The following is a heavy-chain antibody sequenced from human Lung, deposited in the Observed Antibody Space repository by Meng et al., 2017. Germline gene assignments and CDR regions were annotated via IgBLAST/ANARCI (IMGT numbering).Heavy chain of an antibody. CDR1: GFTFGTYT. Sequence: GESLKISCAASGFTFGTYTMHWVRQAPGKGLEWVAAMSYDGSYKYYADSVQGRFTISRDNSKNTLYLQMKSLRTEDTALYYCARGPSSGWYLSGYWGQGTLVTVSS. V-gene: IGHV3-30*04. D-gene: IGHD6-19*01. CDR3: ARGPSSGWYLSGY. CDR2: MSYDGSYK. J-gene: IGHJ4*02.